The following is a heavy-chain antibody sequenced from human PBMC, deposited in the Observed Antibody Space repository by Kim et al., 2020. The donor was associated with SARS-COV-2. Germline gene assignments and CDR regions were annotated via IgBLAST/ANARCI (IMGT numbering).Heavy chain of an antibody. V-gene: IGHV3-23*01. J-gene: IGHJ6*02. D-gene: IGHD2-8*01. CDR3: AKGRARLMSYYYYGMDV. Sequence: VQGRFTISRDNAKNTLYLQMNSVRAEDTAVYYCAKGRARLMSYYYYGMDVWGQGTTVTVSS.